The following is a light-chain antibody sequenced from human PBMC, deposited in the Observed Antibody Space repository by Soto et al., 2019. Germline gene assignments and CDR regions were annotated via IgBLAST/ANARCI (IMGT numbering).Light chain of an antibody. CDR3: QQYDTNCKT. CDR1: QSSNNW. CDR2: DAS. Sequence: DIQMTQSPSTLSAFVGDRVTFTCRASQSSNNWLAWYQQRPGTAPKILIYDASTLESGVPSRLSDSGSGTGFSLTISRLQPEDFATYYCQQYDTNCKTFGRGTNVEI. J-gene: IGKJ1*01. V-gene: IGKV1-5*01.